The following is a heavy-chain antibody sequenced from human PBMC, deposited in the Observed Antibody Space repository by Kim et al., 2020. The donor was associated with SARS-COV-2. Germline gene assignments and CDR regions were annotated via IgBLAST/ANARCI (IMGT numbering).Heavy chain of an antibody. D-gene: IGHD2-15*01. CDR3: ARDRAGYCMGYSCRTGYGRDV. J-gene: IGHJ6*02. CDR2: IYYSGST. V-gene: IGHV4-31*03. CDR1: GGSISSGGYY. Sequence: SETLSLTCTVSGGSISSGGYYWSWIRQHPGKGLESIGYIYYSGSTYYNPSLKSGVTISVDTSKNQFSLKLSSVTAAHTAVYFCARDRAGYCMGYSCRTGYGRDVWGQGTTVTVSS.